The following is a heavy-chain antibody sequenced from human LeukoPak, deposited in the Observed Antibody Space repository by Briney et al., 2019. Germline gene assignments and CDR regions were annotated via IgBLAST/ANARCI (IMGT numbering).Heavy chain of an antibody. CDR3: AKDRAYCGGDCYSTNTDY. Sequence: GWSLRLSCAASGFTFSSYAMSWVRQAPGKGLEWVSAISGSGGSTYYADSVKGRFTISRDNSKNTLYLQMNSLRAEDTAVYYCAKDRAYCGGDCYSTNTDYWGQGTLVTVSS. V-gene: IGHV3-23*01. CDR1: GFTFSSYA. D-gene: IGHD2-21*02. J-gene: IGHJ4*02. CDR2: ISGSGGST.